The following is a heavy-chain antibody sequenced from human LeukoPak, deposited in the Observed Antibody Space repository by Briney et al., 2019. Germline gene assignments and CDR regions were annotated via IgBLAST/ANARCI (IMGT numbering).Heavy chain of an antibody. CDR1: GGSISSYY. Sequence: PSETLSLTCTVSGGSISSYYWSWIRQPPGKGLEWIGYIYTSGSTNYNPSLKSRVIISVDTSKNQFSLKLSSVTAADTAVYYCARHRYDTRKYYYYYYMDVWGKGTTVTVSS. V-gene: IGHV4-4*09. J-gene: IGHJ6*03. CDR3: ARHRYDTRKYYYYYYMDV. CDR2: IYTSGST. D-gene: IGHD3-16*01.